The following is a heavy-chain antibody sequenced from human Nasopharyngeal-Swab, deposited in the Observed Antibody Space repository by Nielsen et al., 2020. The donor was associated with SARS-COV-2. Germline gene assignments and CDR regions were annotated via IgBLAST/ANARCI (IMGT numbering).Heavy chain of an antibody. CDR2: ISGSDHTT. CDR1: GFTFRSYA. Sequence: GESLKISCAASGFTFRSYAISWVRQAPGKGLEWVSVISGSDHTTYYTDSVRGRFTISRDNSTNTLNLQMNNLRAEDTAIYYCAKDRDSGDDSEEYYHYYGMDVWGQGAPVTVSS. CDR3: AKDRDSGDDSEEYYHYYGMDV. D-gene: IGHD5-12*01. V-gene: IGHV3-23*01. J-gene: IGHJ6*02.